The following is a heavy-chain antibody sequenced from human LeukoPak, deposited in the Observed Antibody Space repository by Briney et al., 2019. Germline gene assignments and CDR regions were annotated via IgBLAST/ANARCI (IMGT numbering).Heavy chain of an antibody. V-gene: IGHV1-69*13. CDR1: GGTFSSYA. CDR2: IIPIFGTA. D-gene: IGHD6-6*01. Sequence: ASVEVSCKASGGTFSSYAISWVRQAPGQGLEWTGGIIPIFGTANYAQKFQGRVTITADESTSTAYMELSSLRSEDTAVYYCASRIAAPRNYYYYGMDVWGQGTTVTVSS. CDR3: ASRIAAPRNYYYYGMDV. J-gene: IGHJ6*02.